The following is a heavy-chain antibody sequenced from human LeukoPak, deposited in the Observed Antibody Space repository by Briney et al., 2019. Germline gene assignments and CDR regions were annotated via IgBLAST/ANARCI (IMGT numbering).Heavy chain of an antibody. CDR1: GFTLSNYA. CDR3: ASQPRRFSSPVWFDY. J-gene: IGHJ4*02. D-gene: IGHD5-18*01. CDR2: ISSSGSII. V-gene: IGHV3-48*03. Sequence: GGSLRLSCTASGFTLSNYAMSWVRQAPGKGLEWVSYISSSGSIIYYADSVQGRFTISRDNAKNSLYLQMNSLRAEDTAVYYCASQPRRFSSPVWFDYWGQGTLVTVSS.